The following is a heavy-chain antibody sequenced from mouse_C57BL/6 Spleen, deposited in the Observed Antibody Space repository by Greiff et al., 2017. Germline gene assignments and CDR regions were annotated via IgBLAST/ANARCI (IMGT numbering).Heavy chain of an antibody. CDR2: ISSGGSYT. CDR1: GFTFSSYG. Sequence: EVQLVESGGDLVKPGGSLKLSCAASGFTFSSYGMSWVRQTPDKRLEWVATISSGGSYTYYPDSVKGRFTISRDNAKNTLYLQMSSLKSEDTAMYYCARPLRDAMDYWGQGTSVTVSS. J-gene: IGHJ4*01. CDR3: ARPLRDAMDY. D-gene: IGHD1-1*01. V-gene: IGHV5-6*01.